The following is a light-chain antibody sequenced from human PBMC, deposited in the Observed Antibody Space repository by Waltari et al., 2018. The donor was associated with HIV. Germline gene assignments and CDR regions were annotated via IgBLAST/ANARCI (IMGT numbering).Light chain of an antibody. J-gene: IGLJ3*02. CDR1: KLGDKY. Sequence: SYELTQPPSVSVSPGQTASIACSGDKLGDKYACWYQQRPGQSPVLGIYQDNKRPSGIPERISGSNAGNTASLTISGTKAMDEADYFCRACDSSTVVFGGGTKLTVL. CDR3: RACDSSTVV. CDR2: QDN. V-gene: IGLV3-1*01.